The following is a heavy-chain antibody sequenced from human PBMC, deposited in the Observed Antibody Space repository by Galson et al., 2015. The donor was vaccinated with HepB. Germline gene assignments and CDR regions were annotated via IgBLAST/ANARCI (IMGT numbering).Heavy chain of an antibody. CDR3: ARQDSKLWFGQSTKPTDAFDI. CDR2: IDPSDSYT. V-gene: IGHV5-10-1*01. CDR1: GYSFTSYW. D-gene: IGHD3-10*01. J-gene: IGHJ3*02. Sequence: GAEVKKPGESLRISCKGSGYSFTSYWISWVRQMPGKGLEWMGRIDPSDSYTNYSPSFQGHVTISADKSISTAYLQWSSLKASDTAMYYCARQDSKLWFGQSTKPTDAFDIWGQGTMVTVSS.